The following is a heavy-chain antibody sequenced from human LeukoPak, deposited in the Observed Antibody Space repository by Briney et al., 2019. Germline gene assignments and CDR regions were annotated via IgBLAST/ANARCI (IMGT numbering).Heavy chain of an antibody. CDR1: GYTFTGYY. CDR2: INPNSGGT. CDR3: ARRKGDYGGNPIDY. J-gene: IGHJ4*02. Sequence: ASVKVSCKASGYTFTGYYMHWVRQAPGQGLEWMGWINPNSGGTNCAQKFQGRVTMTRDTSISTAYMELSRLRSDDTAVYYCARRKGDYGGNPIDYWGQGTLVTVSS. V-gene: IGHV1-2*02. D-gene: IGHD4-23*01.